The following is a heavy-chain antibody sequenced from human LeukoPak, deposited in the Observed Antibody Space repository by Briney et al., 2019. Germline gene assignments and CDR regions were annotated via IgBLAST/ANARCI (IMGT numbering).Heavy chain of an antibody. D-gene: IGHD5-24*01. V-gene: IGHV4-4*07. CDR2: IYTSGST. CDR3: ARQRWLPPGFDY. Sequence: SETLSLTCTVSGGSISSYFWSWIRQPAGKGLEWIGRIYTSGSTNYNPSLKSRVTMSVDTSKNQFSLNLSSVTAADTAVYYCARQRWLPPGFDYWGQGTLVTVSS. CDR1: GGSISSYF. J-gene: IGHJ4*02.